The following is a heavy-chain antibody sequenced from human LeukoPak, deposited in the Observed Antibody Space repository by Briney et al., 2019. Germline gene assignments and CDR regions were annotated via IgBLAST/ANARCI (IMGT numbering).Heavy chain of an antibody. CDR1: GGTFSSYA. D-gene: IGHD5-18*01. J-gene: IGHJ1*01. CDR2: IIPILGIA. Sequence: SVKVSCKASGGTFSSYAISWVRQAPGQGLEWMGRIIPILGIANYAQKFQGRVTITADKSTSTAYMELSSLRSEDTAVYYCARDPAVDRIQLWYFQHWGQGTLVTVSS. V-gene: IGHV1-69*04. CDR3: ARDPAVDRIQLWYFQH.